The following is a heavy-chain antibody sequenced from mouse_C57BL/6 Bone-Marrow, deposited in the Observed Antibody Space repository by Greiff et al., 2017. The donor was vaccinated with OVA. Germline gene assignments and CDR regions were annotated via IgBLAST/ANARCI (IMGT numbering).Heavy chain of an antibody. CDR1: GFTFSDYG. V-gene: IGHV5-17*01. Sequence: EVKLMESGGGLVKPGGSLKLSCAASGFTFSDYGMHWVRQAPEKGLEWVAYISSGSSTIYYADTVKGRFTISRDNAKNTLFLQMTSLRSEDTAMYYCARSFITTVEFSYWGQGTLVTVSA. CDR2: ISSGSSTI. CDR3: ARSFITTVEFSY. D-gene: IGHD1-1*01. J-gene: IGHJ3*01.